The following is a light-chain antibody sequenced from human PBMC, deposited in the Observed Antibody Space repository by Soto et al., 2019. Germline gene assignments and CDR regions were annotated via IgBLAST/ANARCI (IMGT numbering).Light chain of an antibody. CDR2: AAS. Sequence: DIEVTQTQYSLSASVGDRVTITCRASQGISTYLNWYQQKPGKAPKLLIYAASSLQSGVPSRFSGSGSETDFTLTISSLQPEDFATYCCQPSGGMWAFGQGTNVDIK. V-gene: IGKV1-39*01. CDR3: QPSGGMWA. CDR1: QGISTY. J-gene: IGKJ1*01.